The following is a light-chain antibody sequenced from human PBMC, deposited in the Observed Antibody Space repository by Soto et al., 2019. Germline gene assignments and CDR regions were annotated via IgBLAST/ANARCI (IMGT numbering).Light chain of an antibody. J-gene: IGKJ4*01. CDR3: QQYYSYPSLT. CDR2: AAS. V-gene: IGKV1-8*01. CDR1: QGISSY. Sequence: IPVTQSTSSVSASVGDRVSITCRASQGISSYLAWYQQKPGKAPKLLIYAASTLQSGVPSRFSGSGSGTDFTLTISCLQSEDFATYYCQQYYSYPSLTFGGGTKVDIK.